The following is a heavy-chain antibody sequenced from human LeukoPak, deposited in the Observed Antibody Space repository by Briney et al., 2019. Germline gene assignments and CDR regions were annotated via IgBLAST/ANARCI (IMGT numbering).Heavy chain of an antibody. CDR1: GGSINSSNFY. CDR3: ARLGALDY. D-gene: IGHD3-16*01. CDR2: IYYSGST. V-gene: IGHV4-39*01. Sequence: PSETLSLTCTVSGGSINSSNFYWGWIRQPPGKGLEWIGNIYYSGSTYYNPSLKSRVTISVGTSKNEFSLQLHSVTSQDPPVNYCARLGALDYWGQGTLVTVSS. J-gene: IGHJ4*02.